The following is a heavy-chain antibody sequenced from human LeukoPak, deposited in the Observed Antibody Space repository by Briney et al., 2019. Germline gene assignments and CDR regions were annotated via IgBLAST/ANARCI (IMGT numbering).Heavy chain of an antibody. J-gene: IGHJ4*02. CDR2: IYSGGST. D-gene: IGHD4-23*01. Sequence: PGGSLRLSCVVSGSTVSTNYMSWVRQAPGKGLEWVSLIYSGGSTYYADSVKGRFTISRDNSKNTLYLQMNSLRAEDTAVYYCARRAGGYSHPYDYWGQGTLVTVSS. CDR1: GSTVSTNY. V-gene: IGHV3-53*01. CDR3: ARRAGGYSHPYDY.